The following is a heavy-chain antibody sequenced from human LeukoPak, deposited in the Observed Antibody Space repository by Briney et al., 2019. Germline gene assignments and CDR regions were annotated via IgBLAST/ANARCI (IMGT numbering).Heavy chain of an antibody. CDR1: GFTFSSYW. Sequence: GGSLRLSCAASGFTFSSYWMSWVRQAPGKGLEWVANIKQDGSEKYYVDSVKGRFTISRDNAKNSLYLQMNSLRAEDTAVYYCARGLYSNYYYYYMDVWGKETTVTVSS. J-gene: IGHJ6*03. CDR2: IKQDGSEK. V-gene: IGHV3-7*01. CDR3: ARGLYSNYYYYYMDV. D-gene: IGHD4-11*01.